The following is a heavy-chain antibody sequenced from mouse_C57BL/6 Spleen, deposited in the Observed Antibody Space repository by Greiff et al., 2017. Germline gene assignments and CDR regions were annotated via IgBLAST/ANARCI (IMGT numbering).Heavy chain of an antibody. CDR1: GFTFSDYG. Sequence: DVMLVESGGGLVKPGGSLKLSCAASGFTFSDYGMHWVRQAPEKGLEWVAYISSGSSTIYYADTVKGRFTISRDNAKNTLFLQMTSLRSEDTAMYYCARRLAYSNYAMDYWGQGTSVTVSS. V-gene: IGHV5-17*01. D-gene: IGHD2-5*01. CDR3: ARRLAYSNYAMDY. CDR2: ISSGSSTI. J-gene: IGHJ4*01.